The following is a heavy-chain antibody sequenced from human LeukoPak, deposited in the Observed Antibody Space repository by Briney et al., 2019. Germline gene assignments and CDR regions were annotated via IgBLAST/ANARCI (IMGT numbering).Heavy chain of an antibody. CDR1: GFNFSSYW. D-gene: IGHD4-17*01. CDR3: ARGATVATFDY. CDR2: IKQDGSEK. Sequence: GGSLRLSCAASGFNFSSYWMSWVRQAPGKGLEWVANIKQDGSEKYYVDSVKGRFTISRDNAKNSLYLQMNSLRAEDTAVYYCARGATVATFDYWGQGTLVTVSS. V-gene: IGHV3-7*01. J-gene: IGHJ4*02.